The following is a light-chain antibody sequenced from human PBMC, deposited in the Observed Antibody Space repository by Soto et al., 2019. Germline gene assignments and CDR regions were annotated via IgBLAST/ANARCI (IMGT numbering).Light chain of an antibody. CDR3: QQRSNWPPRLT. CDR1: QSVSSY. CDR2: DTS. Sequence: EIVLTQSPATLSLSPGERATLSCRASQSVSSYLAWYQQKPGQAPRLLVYDTSNRATGIPARFSGSGSGTDFTLTISSLEPEDFAVYYCQQRSNWPPRLTFGGGTKVEIK. J-gene: IGKJ4*01. V-gene: IGKV3-11*01.